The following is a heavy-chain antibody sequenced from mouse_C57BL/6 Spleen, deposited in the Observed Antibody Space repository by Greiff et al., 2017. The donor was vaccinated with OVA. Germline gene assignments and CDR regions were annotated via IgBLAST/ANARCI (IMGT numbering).Heavy chain of an antibody. CDR3: VRHDGSSYAMDY. V-gene: IGHV10-1*01. J-gene: IGHJ4*01. Sequence: EVQGVESGGGLVQPKGSLKLSCAASGFSFNTYAMNWVRQAPGKGLEWVARIRSKSNNYATYYADSVKDRFTISRDDSESMLYLQMNNLKTEDTAMYYCVRHDGSSYAMDYWGQGTSVTVSS. CDR2: IRSKSNNYAT. D-gene: IGHD1-1*01. CDR1: GFSFNTYA.